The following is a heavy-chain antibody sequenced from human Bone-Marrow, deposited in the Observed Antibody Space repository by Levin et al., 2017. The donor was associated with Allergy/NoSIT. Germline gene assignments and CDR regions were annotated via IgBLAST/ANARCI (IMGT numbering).Heavy chain of an antibody. Sequence: PGGSLRLSCTASGFDFSRHGMHWVRQAPGKGLEWVAIIWYDGSYKYYGDPVKGRFTISRDNSKNTLYLQMNSLRAEDTAVYYCARERRYSNWLDPWGQGTLVTVSS. CDR2: IWYDGSYK. J-gene: IGHJ5*02. D-gene: IGHD2-21*01. CDR1: GFDFSRHG. CDR3: ARERRYSNWLDP. V-gene: IGHV3-33*01.